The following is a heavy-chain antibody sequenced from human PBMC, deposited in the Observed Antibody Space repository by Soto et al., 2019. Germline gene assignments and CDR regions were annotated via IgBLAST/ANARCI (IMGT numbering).Heavy chain of an antibody. Sequence: GASVKFSCKASGYTFTGYYMHWVRQAPGQGLEWMGWINPNSGGTNYAQKFQGRVTMTRDTSISTAYMELSRLRSDDTAVYYCARECAYYYDHSGCLWGQGTLATVSS. CDR2: INPNSGGT. J-gene: IGHJ4*02. V-gene: IGHV1-2*02. CDR1: GYTFTGYY. D-gene: IGHD3-22*01. CDR3: ARECAYYYDHSGCL.